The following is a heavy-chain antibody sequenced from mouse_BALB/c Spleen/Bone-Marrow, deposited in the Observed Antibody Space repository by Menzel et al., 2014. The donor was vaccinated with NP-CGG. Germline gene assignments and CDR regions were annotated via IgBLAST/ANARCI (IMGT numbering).Heavy chain of an antibody. CDR1: GYSFSGYY. D-gene: IGHD1-1*02. CDR3: ARYGSYVGGTMDY. CDR2: VHPNNGGT. V-gene: IGHV1-26*01. Sequence: EVKLVESGPDLVKPGASVKISCKASGYSFSGYYMHWAKQSHGKSLEWIGRVHPNNGGTSYNQKFKGKAILNVDMSSSTAYMEVRSLTSEDSAVYYCARYGSYVGGTMDYWGQGTSVTVSS. J-gene: IGHJ4*01.